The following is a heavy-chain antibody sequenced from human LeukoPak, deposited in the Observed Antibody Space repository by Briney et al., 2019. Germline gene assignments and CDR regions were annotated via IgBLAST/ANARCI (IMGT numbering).Heavy chain of an antibody. CDR2: ISSSSTI. J-gene: IGHJ4*02. CDR1: GFTFSSYS. D-gene: IGHD1-14*01. V-gene: IGHV3-48*01. CDR3: ARSRIDY. Sequence: GGSLRLSCAASGFTFSSYSMNWVRQAPGKGLEWVSYISSSSTIYYADSVKGRFTISRDNAKNSLYLQMNSLRAEDTAVYYCARSRIDYWGQGTLVTVSS.